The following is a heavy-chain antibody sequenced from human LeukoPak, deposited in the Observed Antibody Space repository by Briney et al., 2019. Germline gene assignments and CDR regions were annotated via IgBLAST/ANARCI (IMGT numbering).Heavy chain of an antibody. CDR1: GYSISSGYY. CDR2: IYRSGST. D-gene: IGHD2-15*01. J-gene: IGHJ5*02. Sequence: TSSETLSLTCAVSGYSISSGYYWGWIRRPPGKGLEWIGSIYRSGSTYYNPSLKSRVTISVDTSKNQFSLKLSSVTAADTAVYYCARRYCSGGSCHVMGHWFDPWGQGTLVTVSS. CDR3: ARRYCSGGSCHVMGHWFDP. V-gene: IGHV4-38-2*01.